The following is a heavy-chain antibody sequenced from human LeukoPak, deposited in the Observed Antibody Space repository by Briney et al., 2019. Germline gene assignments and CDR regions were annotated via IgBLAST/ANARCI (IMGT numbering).Heavy chain of an antibody. Sequence: SVKVSCKASGGTFSSFAISWVRQAPGQGLEWMGGIIPIFGTANYAQKFQGRVTITADKSTSTAYMELSSLRSEDTAVYYCAIEGRSSWLRDRYYFDYWGQGTLVTVSS. J-gene: IGHJ4*02. CDR3: AIEGRSSWLRDRYYFDY. CDR1: GGTFSSFA. CDR2: IIPIFGTA. D-gene: IGHD6-13*01. V-gene: IGHV1-69*06.